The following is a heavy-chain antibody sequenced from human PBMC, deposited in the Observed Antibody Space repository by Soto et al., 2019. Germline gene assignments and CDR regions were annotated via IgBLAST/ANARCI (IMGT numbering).Heavy chain of an antibody. D-gene: IGHD4-17*01. V-gene: IGHV3-23*01. CDR2: ISGSGGST. Sequence: GGSLRLSCAASGFTFSSYAMSWVRQAPGKGLEWVSAISGSGGSTYYADSVKGRFTISRDNSKNTLYLQMNSLRAEDTAVYYCAKVRESGRYGDYEAVDFDYWGQGTLVTVSS. J-gene: IGHJ4*02. CDR3: AKVRESGRYGDYEAVDFDY. CDR1: GFTFSSYA.